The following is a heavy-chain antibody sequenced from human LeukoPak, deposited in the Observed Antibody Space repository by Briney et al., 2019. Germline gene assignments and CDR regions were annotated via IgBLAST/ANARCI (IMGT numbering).Heavy chain of an antibody. V-gene: IGHV1-58*01. J-gene: IGHJ6*02. CDR3: AAAGYYDFWSGYSMDV. CDR1: GFTFTSSA. Sequence: SVKVSCKASGFTFTSSAVQWVRQARGQRLEWIGWIVVGSGNTNYAQKFQERVTITRDMSTSTAYMELSSLRSEDTAVYYCAAAGYYDFWSGYSMDVWGQGTTVTVSS. CDR2: IVVGSGNT. D-gene: IGHD3-3*01.